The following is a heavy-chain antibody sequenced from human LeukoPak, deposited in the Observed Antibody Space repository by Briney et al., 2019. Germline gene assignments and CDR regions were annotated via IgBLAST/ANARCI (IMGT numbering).Heavy chain of an antibody. V-gene: IGHV3-23*01. CDR3: AKDSGDESQWLVYQGAFDV. D-gene: IGHD6-19*01. CDR2: ISGSGDSI. CDR1: GFTFSSYA. Sequence: QSGGSLRLSCAASGFTFSSYAMGWVRQAPGKGLEWVSSISGSGDSIYYADSVKGRFTFSRDNSKNTLYLQMNSLRAEDTAVYYCAKDSGDESQWLVYQGAFDVWGQGTMVTVSS. J-gene: IGHJ3*01.